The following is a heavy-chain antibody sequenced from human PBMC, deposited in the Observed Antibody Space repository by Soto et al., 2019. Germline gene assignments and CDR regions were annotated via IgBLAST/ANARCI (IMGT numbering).Heavy chain of an antibody. V-gene: IGHV3-23*01. CDR1: GFTFSSYA. J-gene: IGHJ4*02. CDR2: ISGSGGST. D-gene: IGHD2-15*01. CDR3: AKDPEDIVVVVAARGLFDY. Sequence: GGSLRLSCAASGFTFSSYAMSWVRQAPGKGLEWVSAISGSGGSTYYADSVKGRFTISRDNSKNTLYLQMNSLRAEDTAVYYCAKDPEDIVVVVAARGLFDYWGQGTLVTVSS.